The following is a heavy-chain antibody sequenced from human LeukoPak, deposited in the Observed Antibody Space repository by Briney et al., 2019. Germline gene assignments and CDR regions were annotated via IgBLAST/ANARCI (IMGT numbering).Heavy chain of an antibody. J-gene: IGHJ2*01. V-gene: IGHV4-59*01. CDR3: AGSGSGSYYSPWYFDL. CDR1: GXSISSYY. CDR2: IYYSGST. D-gene: IGHD3-10*01. Sequence: SETLSLTWTVSGXSISSYYWSWIRQPPGKGLEWIGYIYYSGSTNYNPSLKSRVTISGDTSKNQFSLRLSSVTAADTAVYFCAGSGSGSYYSPWYFDLWGRGTLVTVSS.